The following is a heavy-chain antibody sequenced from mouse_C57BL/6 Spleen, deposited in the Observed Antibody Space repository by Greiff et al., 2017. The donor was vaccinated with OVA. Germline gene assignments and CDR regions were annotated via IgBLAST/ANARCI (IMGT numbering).Heavy chain of an antibody. CDR2: INPSNGGT. Sequence: QVQLQQPGTELVKPGASVKLSCKASGYTFTSYWMHWVKQRPGQGLEWIGNINPSNGGTNYNEQFKSQATLTVDKSSSAAYMQLSSLTSEDSSVYYCARSVITTDLDYWGQGTTLTVSS. CDR3: ARSVITTDLDY. D-gene: IGHD1-1*01. V-gene: IGHV1-53*01. J-gene: IGHJ2*01. CDR1: GYTFTSYW.